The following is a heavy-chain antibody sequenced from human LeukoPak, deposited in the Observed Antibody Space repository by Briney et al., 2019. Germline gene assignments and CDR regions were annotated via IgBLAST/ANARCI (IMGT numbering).Heavy chain of an antibody. Sequence: SETLSLTCAVYGGSFSGYYWSWIRQPPGKGLEWIGEINHSGSTNYNPSLKSRVTISVDTSKSQFSLKLSSVTAADTAVYYCAKTSMVRGQDPWGQGTLVTVSS. V-gene: IGHV4-34*01. CDR2: INHSGST. CDR1: GGSFSGYY. D-gene: IGHD3-10*01. J-gene: IGHJ5*02. CDR3: AKTSMVRGQDP.